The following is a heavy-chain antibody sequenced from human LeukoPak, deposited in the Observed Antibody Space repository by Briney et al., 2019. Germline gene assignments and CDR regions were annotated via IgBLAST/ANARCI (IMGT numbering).Heavy chain of an antibody. CDR2: IYYSGST. D-gene: IGHD4-17*01. J-gene: IGHJ3*01. CDR3: AREHDYGDNGAFDL. CDR1: GGSISSYY. V-gene: IGHV4-59*01. Sequence: SETLSLTCTVSGGSISSYYWSWIRQPPGKGLEWIGYIYYSGSTNYNPSLKSRVTISVDTSKNQFSLKLSSVTAADTAVYYCAREHDYGDNGAFDLWGQGTMVTVSS.